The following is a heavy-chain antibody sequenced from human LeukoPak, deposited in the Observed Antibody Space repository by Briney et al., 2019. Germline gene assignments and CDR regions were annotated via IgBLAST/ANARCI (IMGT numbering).Heavy chain of an antibody. D-gene: IGHD3-10*01. Sequence: ASVKVSCKASGGTFSNYAITWVRQAPGQGLEWMGGIIPIFGTASYAQKFQGRVTITADKSTSTAYMELSSLRSEDTAVYYCARDSSMLRGPLVIYYFDFWGQGTLVTVSS. V-gene: IGHV1-69*06. CDR2: IIPIFGTA. CDR3: ARDSSMLRGPLVIYYFDF. J-gene: IGHJ4*02. CDR1: GGTFSNYA.